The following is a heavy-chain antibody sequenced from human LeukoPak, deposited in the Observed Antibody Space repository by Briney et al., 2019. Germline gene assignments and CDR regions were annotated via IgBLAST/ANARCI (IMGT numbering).Heavy chain of an antibody. J-gene: IGHJ4*02. CDR2: ISGSTTNI. V-gene: IGHV3-21*01. CDR3: ARDVGDYGYYFDT. CDR1: GSTFSSYS. D-gene: IGHD4-17*01. Sequence: GGSLRLSCAASGSTFSSYSTNWVRQAPGKGLEWVSSISGSTTNIHYVDSVKGRFTISRDNGKNSLYLQMNSLRAEDTAVYYCARDVGDYGYYFDTWGQGTLVTVSS.